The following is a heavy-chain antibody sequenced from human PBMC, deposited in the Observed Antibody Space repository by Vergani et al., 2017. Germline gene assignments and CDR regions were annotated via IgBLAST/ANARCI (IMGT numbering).Heavy chain of an antibody. V-gene: IGHV4-34*01. CDR3: ARGWVAAAY. CDR2: INRSGST. Sequence: QVRLQQWGAGLLKASETLSLTCAVFGESFSTHYWSWIRQPPGKGLEWVGEINRSGSTNYNPSLKSRVTISVDTSKNQFSLKLTSVTAADTAVYYCARGWVAAAYWGQGTLVTVSS. J-gene: IGHJ4*02. D-gene: IGHD6-13*01. CDR1: GESFSTHY.